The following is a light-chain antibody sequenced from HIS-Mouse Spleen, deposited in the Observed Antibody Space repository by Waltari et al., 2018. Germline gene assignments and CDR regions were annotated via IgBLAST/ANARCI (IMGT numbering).Light chain of an antibody. CDR2: GNS. J-gene: IGLJ1*01. CDR3: QSYDSSLSGYV. Sequence: QSVLTQPPSVSGAPGQRVTISCTGSSSNSGPGHDVHWYQPLPGTAPKLLIYGNSNRPSGVPDRFSGSKSGTSASLAITGLQAEDEADYYCQSYDSSLSGYVFGTGTKVTVL. CDR1: SSNSGPGHD. V-gene: IGLV1-40*01.